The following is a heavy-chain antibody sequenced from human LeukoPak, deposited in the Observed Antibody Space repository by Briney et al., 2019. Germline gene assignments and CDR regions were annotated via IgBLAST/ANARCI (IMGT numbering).Heavy chain of an antibody. D-gene: IGHD4-17*01. CDR1: GFTFSNNW. CDR3: AAQGGSGDLRY. J-gene: IGHJ4*02. CDR2: IKRIIDGGTT. Sequence: GGSLGLSCAASGFTFSNNWMSWVRQPPGKGLEWVGRIKRIIDGGTTDYAAPVKGRFTVSRDDSINTLYLQMSSLKTEDTAVYYCAAQGGSGDLRYWGQGTLVTVSS. V-gene: IGHV3-15*01.